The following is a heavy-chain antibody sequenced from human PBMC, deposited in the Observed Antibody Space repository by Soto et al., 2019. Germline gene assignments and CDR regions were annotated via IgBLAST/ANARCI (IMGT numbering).Heavy chain of an antibody. J-gene: IGHJ4*02. CDR1: GFTFSSYS. V-gene: IGHV3-48*02. Sequence: PGGSLRLSCAASGFTFSSYSMNWVRQAPGKGLEWISFINKNGFTIYYADSVKGRFTISRDYAKNSLYLQMDSLRHEDTAVYYCARGAVTGTSLFDYWGLGTLVTVSS. CDR3: ARGAVTGTSLFDY. CDR2: INKNGFTI. D-gene: IGHD6-19*01.